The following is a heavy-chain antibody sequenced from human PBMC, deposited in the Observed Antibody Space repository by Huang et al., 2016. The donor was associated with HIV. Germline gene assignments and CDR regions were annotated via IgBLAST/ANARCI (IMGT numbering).Heavy chain of an antibody. CDR2: IYTSGTT. D-gene: IGHD3-9*01. J-gene: IGHJ3*02. CDR1: GGSISSGNYY. CDR3: ARLTGYSTFDI. Sequence: QVQLQESGPGLVKPLQTLSLPCSVSGGSISSGNYYWSLIRQPAGKGLEWIGHIYTSGTTSYNPSLKSRGTRSVATSKNQFALKLRSVTAADTAVYYCARLTGYSTFDIWGHGTVVTVSS. V-gene: IGHV4-61*09.